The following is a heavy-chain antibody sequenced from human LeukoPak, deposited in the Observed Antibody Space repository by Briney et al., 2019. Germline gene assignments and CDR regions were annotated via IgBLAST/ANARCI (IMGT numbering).Heavy chain of an antibody. V-gene: IGHV3-7*04. Sequence: KTGGSLGLSCAASGFTFSSFWMTWVRQAPGKGLEWVANINQDGSEKYYVDSVKGRFTISRDNAKNSLYLQMNSLRAEDTAVYYCARAPPFLTSKKNWGSGGYFDYWGQGTLVTVSS. CDR2: INQDGSEK. CDR1: GFTFSSFW. D-gene: IGHD7-27*01. J-gene: IGHJ4*02. CDR3: ARAPPFLTSKKNWGSGGYFDY.